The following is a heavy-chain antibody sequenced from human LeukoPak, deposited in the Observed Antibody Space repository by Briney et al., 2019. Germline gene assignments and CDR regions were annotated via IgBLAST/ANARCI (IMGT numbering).Heavy chain of an antibody. CDR2: ISWDGGST. V-gene: IGHV3-43D*03. CDR3: AKDSAYRGYGYYYYMDV. CDR1: GFTFDDYA. Sequence: GGSLRLSCAASGFTFDDYAMHWVRQAPGKGLEWVSLISWDGGSTYYADSVKGRFTISRDNSKNSLYLQMNSLRAEDTALYYCAKDSAYRGYGYYYYMDVWGKGTTVTVSS. J-gene: IGHJ6*03. D-gene: IGHD5-12*01.